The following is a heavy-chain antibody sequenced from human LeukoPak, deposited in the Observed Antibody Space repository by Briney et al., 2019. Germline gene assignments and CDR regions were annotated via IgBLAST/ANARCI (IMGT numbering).Heavy chain of an antibody. CDR1: DGAVSGQY. CDR3: ARGEALCDS. J-gene: IGHJ4*02. CDR2: INHGGRI. V-gene: IGHV4-34*01. D-gene: IGHD3-3*01. Sequence: SDPLYLTCADPDGAVSGQYWSWSRQSPGNGLEWIGEINHGGRINYNPSLKSRVTISIDTSMMQFSLKLTSVTAADTAVYYCARGEALCDSWSQGILVTVSS.